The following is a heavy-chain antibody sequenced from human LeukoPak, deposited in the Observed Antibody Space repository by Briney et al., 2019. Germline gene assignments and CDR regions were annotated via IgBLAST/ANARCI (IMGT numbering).Heavy chain of an antibody. CDR2: IYTSGST. J-gene: IGHJ5*02. D-gene: IGHD2-21*01. CDR3: ARLCSIRWCLHDWFDP. CDR1: GGSLSSYY. V-gene: IGHV4-4*07. Sequence: SETLSLTCTVSGGSLSSYYWNWIRQPAGKGLEWIGRIYTSGSTNYNPSLKSRVTMSVDTSKNQFSLKLSSVTAADTAVYYCARLCSIRWCLHDWFDPWGQGTLVTVPS.